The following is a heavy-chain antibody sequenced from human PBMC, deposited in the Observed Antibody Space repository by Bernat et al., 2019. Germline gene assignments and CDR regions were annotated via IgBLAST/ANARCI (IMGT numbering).Heavy chain of an antibody. CDR2: IKSKTDGWTT. CDR3: TTEGSGWYSP. Sequence: EVQLVESGGGLVKPGGSLRLSCAASGFTFSNAWMNWVRQAPGKGLEWVGRIKSKTDGWTTDYAAPVKGRFTISRDDSKNTLYLQMNSLKTEDTAVYYCTTEGSGWYSPWGQGTLVTVSS. V-gene: IGHV3-15*07. J-gene: IGHJ5*02. D-gene: IGHD6-19*01. CDR1: GFTFSNAW.